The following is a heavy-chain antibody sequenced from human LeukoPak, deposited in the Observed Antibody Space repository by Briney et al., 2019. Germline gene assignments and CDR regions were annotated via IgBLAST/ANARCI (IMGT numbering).Heavy chain of an antibody. CDR3: VRDGGFYYTASPNSWFDP. CDR1: GFSISSDDC. D-gene: IGHD2-15*01. J-gene: IGHJ5*02. Sequence: SETLSLTCLVSGFSISSDDCWGWIRQPPGKGLEWIGSISNRGSPYYNPSLKSRVTMSVDTPNNHFSLRLSSVTAADTAVYYCVRDGGFYYTASPNSWFDPWDQGTLVTVSS. V-gene: IGHV4-38-2*02. CDR2: ISNRGSP.